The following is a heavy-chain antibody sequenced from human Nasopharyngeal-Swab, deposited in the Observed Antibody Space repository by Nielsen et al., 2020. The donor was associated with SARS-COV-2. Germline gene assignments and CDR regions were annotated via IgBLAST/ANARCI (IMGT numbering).Heavy chain of an antibody. D-gene: IGHD3-10*01. CDR3: TGALWFGELLRFDY. Sequence: GGSLRLSCTASGFTFGDYAMSWVRQAPGKGLEWVGFIRSKAYGGTTEYAASVKGRFTISRDDSKSIAYLQMNSLKTEDTAVYYCTGALWFGELLRFDYWGQGTLVTVSS. CDR2: IRSKAYGGTT. V-gene: IGHV3-49*04. CDR1: GFTFGDYA. J-gene: IGHJ4*02.